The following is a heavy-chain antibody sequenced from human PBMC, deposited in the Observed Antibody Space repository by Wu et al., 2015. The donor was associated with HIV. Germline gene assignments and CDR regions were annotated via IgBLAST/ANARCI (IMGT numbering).Heavy chain of an antibody. CDR3: ARGHDLCSSTSCPGWFDP. V-gene: IGHV1-69*01. Sequence: QVQLVQSGTEVKKPGSSVKVSCKASGGTFSSYAISWVRQAPGQGLEWMGGIIPIFGTANYAQKFQGRVTITADESTSTAYMELSSLRSEDTAVYYCARGHDLCSSTSCPGWFDPWGQGTLVTVSS. D-gene: IGHD2-2*01. J-gene: IGHJ5*02. CDR1: GGTFSSYA. CDR2: IIPIFGTA.